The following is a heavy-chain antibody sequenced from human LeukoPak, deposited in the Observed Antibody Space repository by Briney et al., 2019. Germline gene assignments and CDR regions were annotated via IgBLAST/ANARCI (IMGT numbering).Heavy chain of an antibody. Sequence: ASVKVSCKASGYTFTGYYMHWVRQAPGQGLEWMGWINPNSGGTNYAQKFQGRVTMTRDTSISTAYMELSRLRSDDTAVYYCARDAQSPSYNWFDPWGQGTLVTVSS. CDR3: ARDAQSPSYNWFDP. D-gene: IGHD3-16*02. V-gene: IGHV1-2*02. CDR1: GYTFTGYY. CDR2: INPNSGGT. J-gene: IGHJ5*02.